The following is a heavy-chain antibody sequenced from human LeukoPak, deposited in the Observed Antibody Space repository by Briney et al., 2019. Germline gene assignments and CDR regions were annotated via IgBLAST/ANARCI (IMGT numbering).Heavy chain of an antibody. J-gene: IGHJ5*02. CDR3: ARVDHYDFWVFP. CDR2: ISYSGNT. CDR1: GGSINNFY. V-gene: IGHV4-59*12. Sequence: SETLSLTCIVSGGSINNFYWSWIRQPPGKGLEWIGYISYSGNTYYNPSLKSRVTISVDTSKNQFSLKLNSVTAADTAVYYCARVDHYDFWVFPWGQGTLVTVSS. D-gene: IGHD3-3*01.